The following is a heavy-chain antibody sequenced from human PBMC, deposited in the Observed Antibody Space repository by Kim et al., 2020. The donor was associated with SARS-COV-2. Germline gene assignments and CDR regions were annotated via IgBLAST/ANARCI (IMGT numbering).Heavy chain of an antibody. CDR1: GFTFSSYA. Sequence: GGSLRLSCAASGFTFSSYAMSWVRQAPGKGLEWVSGIYSGGSSTYYADSVKGRFTISRDNSKNTLYLQMNSLRAEDTAVYYCAMAGEEGGSYFVVDYWGQRALVTVSS. CDR2: IYSGGSST. D-gene: IGHD1-26*01. CDR3: AMAGEEGGSYFVVDY. V-gene: IGHV3-23*03. J-gene: IGHJ4*02.